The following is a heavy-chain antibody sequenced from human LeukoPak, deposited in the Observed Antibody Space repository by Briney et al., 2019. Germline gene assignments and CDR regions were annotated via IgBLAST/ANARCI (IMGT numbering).Heavy chain of an antibody. CDR2: TYYRSKWYN. CDR3: ARSGGHDAFDI. CDR1: GVSVSSYSAA. D-gene: IGHD4-23*01. V-gene: IGHV6-1*01. Sequence: SQTLSLTSAISGVSVSSYSAACSWVRQSPSGGLEWLGRTYYRSKWYNDYAVSVKSRITINPDTSKNQFSLRLTSVTPEDTAVYYCARSGGHDAFDIWGQGTMVTVSS. J-gene: IGHJ3*02.